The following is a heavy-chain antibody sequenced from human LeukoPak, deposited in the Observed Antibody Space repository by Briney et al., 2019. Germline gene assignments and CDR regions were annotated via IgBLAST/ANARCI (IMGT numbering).Heavy chain of an antibody. V-gene: IGHV3-23*01. CDR3: AKRLLKGEAGRALDY. CDR2: ISGNSRTT. Sequence: GGSLRLSCAASGFTFSTYAMSWVRQAPGKGLDWVSVISGNSRTTYYADSVKGRFTISRDNSKNTLYLQMDSLRVEDTAIYYCAKRLLKGEAGRALDYWGQGTLVPASS. J-gene: IGHJ4*02. CDR1: GFTFSTYA. D-gene: IGHD2-15*01.